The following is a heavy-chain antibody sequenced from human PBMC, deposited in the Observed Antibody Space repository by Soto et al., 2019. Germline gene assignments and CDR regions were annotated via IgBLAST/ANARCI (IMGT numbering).Heavy chain of an antibody. CDR2: ISAYNGNT. D-gene: IGHD3-16*01. CDR1: GYTFTNYG. Sequence: ASVKVSCKASGYTFTNYGISWVRQAPGQGLEWMGWISAYNGNTNYAQKLQGRVTMTTDTSTTTAYMELRSLRSDDTAVYYCARDGALGGNYYYYGMDVWGQGTTVTVSS. V-gene: IGHV1-18*01. CDR3: ARDGALGGNYYYYGMDV. J-gene: IGHJ6*02.